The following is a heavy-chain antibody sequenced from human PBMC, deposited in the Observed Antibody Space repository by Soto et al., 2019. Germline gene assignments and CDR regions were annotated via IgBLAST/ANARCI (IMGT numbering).Heavy chain of an antibody. CDR3: ASGGWGSSWYEGGSRIDY. Sequence: EVQLVESGGGLVQPGGSLRLSCAASGFTFSSYDMHWVRQVAGKGLEWVSAIGVAGDTYYPDSVKGRFTISRENAKNSLYLQMNRLRAEDTAVYYCASGGWGSSWYEGGSRIDYWGQGTLVTVSS. CDR2: IGVAGDT. V-gene: IGHV3-13*01. J-gene: IGHJ4*02. CDR1: GFTFSSYD. D-gene: IGHD6-13*01.